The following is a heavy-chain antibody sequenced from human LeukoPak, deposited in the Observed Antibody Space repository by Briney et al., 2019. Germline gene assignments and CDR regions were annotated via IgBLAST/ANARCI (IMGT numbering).Heavy chain of an antibody. CDR3: TREYFYDFWSGDAFDI. CDR2: IRSKAYGGTT. D-gene: IGHD3-3*01. V-gene: IGHV3-49*04. CDR1: GFTFGDYA. Sequence: GGSLRLSCTASGFTFGDYAMSWVRQAPGKGLEWVGFIRSKAYGGTTEYAASVKGRFTISRDDSKSIAYLQMNSLKTEDTAVYYCTREYFYDFWSGDAFDIWGLGTMVTVSS. J-gene: IGHJ3*02.